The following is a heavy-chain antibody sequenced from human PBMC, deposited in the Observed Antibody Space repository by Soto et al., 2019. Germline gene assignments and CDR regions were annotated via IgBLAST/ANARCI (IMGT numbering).Heavy chain of an antibody. J-gene: IGHJ4*02. D-gene: IGHD1-26*01. Sequence: QVHLVESGGGVVQPGRSLRLSCAASGFSFSTYGMHWVRQAPGKGLEWLAFISNDGSNKYYADSVKGRFTISRDNSKNTLYLQMNSLRAEDTAVYYCAKGFGNYCAFDYWGQGTLVTVSS. CDR3: AKGFGNYCAFDY. V-gene: IGHV3-30*18. CDR1: GFSFSTYG. CDR2: ISNDGSNK.